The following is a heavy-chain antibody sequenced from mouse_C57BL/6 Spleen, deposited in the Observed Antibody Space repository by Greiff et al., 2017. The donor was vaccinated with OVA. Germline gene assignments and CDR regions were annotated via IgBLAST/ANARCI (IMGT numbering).Heavy chain of an antibody. V-gene: IGHV5-4*01. CDR2: ISDGGSYT. J-gene: IGHJ2*01. D-gene: IGHD1-1*01. CDR1: GFTFSSYA. Sequence: EVQLVESGGGLVKPGGSLKLSCAASGFTFSSYAMSWVRQTPEKRLEWVATISDGGSYTYYPDNVKGRFTISRDNAKNNLYLQMSHLKSEDTAMYYCARDLLHYYGSSLYYFDYWGQGTTLTVSS. CDR3: ARDLLHYYGSSLYYFDY.